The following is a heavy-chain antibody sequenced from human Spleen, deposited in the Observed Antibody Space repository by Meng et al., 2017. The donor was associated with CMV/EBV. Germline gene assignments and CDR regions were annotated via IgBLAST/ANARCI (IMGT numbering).Heavy chain of an antibody. CDR2: INPNSGGT. V-gene: IGHV1-2*02. Sequence: ASVKVSCKASGYSFTDYYMHWVRQAPGQGLEWMGWINPNSGGTNSAEKFHGRVTMTTDTSITTVYMELSRLRSDDTAVYFCARGQEAEGYYYYGMDVWGQGTTVTVSS. CDR1: GYSFTDYY. J-gene: IGHJ6*02. CDR3: ARGQEAEGYYYYGMDV.